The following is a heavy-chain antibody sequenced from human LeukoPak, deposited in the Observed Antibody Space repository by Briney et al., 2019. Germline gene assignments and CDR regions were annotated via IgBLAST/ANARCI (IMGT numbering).Heavy chain of an antibody. CDR3: ATEIVGYGDVHYFDS. D-gene: IGHD4-17*01. J-gene: IGHJ4*02. CDR2: FNPEYVET. V-gene: IGHV1-24*01. Sequence: ASVKVSCKVSGYTLTEISMHWVRQAPGQGLEWMGGFNPEYVETIYARSFQGRLAVTEDTSTDTAYMELSSLRAEDTAMYYCATEIVGYGDVHYFDSWGQGTLVTVSS. CDR1: GYTLTEIS.